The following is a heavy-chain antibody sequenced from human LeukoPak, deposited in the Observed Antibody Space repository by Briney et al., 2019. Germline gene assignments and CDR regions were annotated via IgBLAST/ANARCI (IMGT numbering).Heavy chain of an antibody. CDR2: IYTRGSI. J-gene: IGHJ2*01. CDR3: ARHDGWDILTGYYHGPYFDL. D-gene: IGHD3-9*01. CDR1: GGSISSGSYY. Sequence: SETLSLTCTVSGGSISSGSYYWSWIRQPAGKGLEWIGRIYTRGSINYNPSLKSRVTISIDTSKNQFSLKLSSVTAADTAVYYCARHDGWDILTGYYHGPYFDLWGRGTLVTVSS. V-gene: IGHV4-61*02.